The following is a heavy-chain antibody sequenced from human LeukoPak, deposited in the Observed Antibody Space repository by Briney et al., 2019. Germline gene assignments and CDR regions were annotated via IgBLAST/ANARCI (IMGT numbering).Heavy chain of an antibody. J-gene: IGHJ6*02. CDR2: IWYDGSNK. Sequence: GGSLRLSCAASGFTFSSYGMHWAGKAPGKGLEWVAVIWYDGSNKYYADSVKGRFTISRDNSKNTLYLQMNSLRAEDTAVYYCASQYSSSWYYYYGMDVWGQGTTVTVSS. D-gene: IGHD6-13*01. CDR1: GFTFSSYG. CDR3: ASQYSSSWYYYYGMDV. V-gene: IGHV3-33*01.